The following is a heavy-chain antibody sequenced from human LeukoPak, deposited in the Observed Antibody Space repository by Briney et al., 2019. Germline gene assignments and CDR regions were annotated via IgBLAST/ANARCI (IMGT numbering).Heavy chain of an antibody. CDR3: ARGIYGSGVGMDV. CDR2: ISSSSSYI. CDR1: GFTFSSYS. Sequence: GGSLRLSCAASGFTFSSYSMNWVRQAPGKGLEWVSSISSSSSYIYYADSVKGRFTISRDNAKNSLYLQMNSLRAEDTVGYYCARGIYGSGVGMDVWGQGTTVTVSS. V-gene: IGHV3-21*01. D-gene: IGHD3-10*01. J-gene: IGHJ6*01.